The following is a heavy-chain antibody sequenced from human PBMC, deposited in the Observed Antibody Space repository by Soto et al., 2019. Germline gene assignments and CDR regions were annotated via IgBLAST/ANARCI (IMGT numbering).Heavy chain of an antibody. V-gene: IGHV1-69*01. CDR1: GGTFSSYA. J-gene: IGHJ6*02. CDR2: IIPIFGTA. Sequence: QVQLVRSGAEVKKPGSSVKVSCKASGGTFSSYAISWVRQAPGQGLEWMGGIIPIFGTANYAQKFQGRVTITADESTSTAYMELSSLRSEDTAVYYCARVHPHNLPAAIRLDYYYGMDVWGQGTTVTVSS. D-gene: IGHD2-2*02. CDR3: ARVHPHNLPAAIRLDYYYGMDV.